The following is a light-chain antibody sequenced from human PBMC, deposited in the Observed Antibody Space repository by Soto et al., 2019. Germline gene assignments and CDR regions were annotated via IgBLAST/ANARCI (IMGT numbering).Light chain of an antibody. CDR2: SSS. CDR3: LQHHSFPRT. CDR1: QVISTS. J-gene: IGKJ1*01. Sequence: DIQLTPSPSFLSPSIGERVTITCRASQVISTSLGWYQQKPGKAPKRLIYSSSNLQSGVPSRFSGSGSGTEFILTISSLQPEDSATYYCLQHHSFPRTFGQGTKVDI. V-gene: IGKV1-17*01.